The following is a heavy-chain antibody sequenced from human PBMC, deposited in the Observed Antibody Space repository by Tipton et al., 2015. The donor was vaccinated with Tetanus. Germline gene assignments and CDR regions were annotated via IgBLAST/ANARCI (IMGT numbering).Heavy chain of an antibody. D-gene: IGHD2-15*01. Sequence: SLRLSCAASGFTFSNYWMHWVRQAPGKGLEWVAVSWYDGTDKYYADSVKGRFTISRDNSKNTLYLQMISLRAEDTALYYCAREADCSGGSCFSGDFDTWGQGTQVTVSS. CDR3: AREADCSGGSCFSGDFDT. V-gene: IGHV3-33*08. CDR2: SWYDGTDK. CDR1: GFTFSNYW. J-gene: IGHJ4*02.